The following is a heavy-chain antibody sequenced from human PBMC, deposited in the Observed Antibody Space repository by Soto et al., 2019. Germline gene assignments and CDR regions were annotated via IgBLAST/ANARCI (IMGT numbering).Heavy chain of an antibody. J-gene: IGHJ6*02. V-gene: IGHV4-59*08. Sequence: QVQLQESGPGLVKPSETLSLTCTVSGGSISSYYWSWIRQPPGKGLEWIGYIYYSGSTNYNPSLKSRVTISVDTSKNQFSLTLSSVTAADTAVYYCARHPYYYYGMDVWGQGTTVTVSS. CDR2: IYYSGST. CDR3: ARHPYYYYGMDV. CDR1: GGSISSYY.